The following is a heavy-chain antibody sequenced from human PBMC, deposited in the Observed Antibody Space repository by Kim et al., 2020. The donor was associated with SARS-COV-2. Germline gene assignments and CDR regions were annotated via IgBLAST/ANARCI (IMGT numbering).Heavy chain of an antibody. CDR3: AKDGFFVHPLTRWGSSSWYGVGAFDI. Sequence: GGSLRLSCAASGFTFSSYGMHWVRQAPGKGLEWVAVISYDGSNKYYADSVKGRFTISRDNSKNTLYLQMNSLRAEDTAVYYCAKDGFFVHPLTRWGSSSWYGVGAFDIWGQGTMVTVSS. D-gene: IGHD6-13*01. CDR2: ISYDGSNK. CDR1: GFTFSSYG. V-gene: IGHV3-30*18. J-gene: IGHJ3*02.